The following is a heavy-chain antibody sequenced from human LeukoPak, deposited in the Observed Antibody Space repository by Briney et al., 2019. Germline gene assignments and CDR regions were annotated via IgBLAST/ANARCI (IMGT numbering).Heavy chain of an antibody. CDR1: GFPFSSYS. CDR3: AREAYCGGDCQSFDY. Sequence: GSLRLSCAASGFPFSSYSMNWVRQAPGKGLEWVSSISSSSSYIYYADSVKGRFTISRDNAKNSLYLQMNSLRAEDTAVYYCAREAYCGGDCQSFDYWGQGTLVTVSS. J-gene: IGHJ4*02. CDR2: ISSSSSYI. D-gene: IGHD2-21*01. V-gene: IGHV3-21*01.